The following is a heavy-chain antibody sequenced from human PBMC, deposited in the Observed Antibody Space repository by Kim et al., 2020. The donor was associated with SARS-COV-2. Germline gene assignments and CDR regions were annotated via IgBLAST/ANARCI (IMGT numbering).Heavy chain of an antibody. CDR2: SGGST. J-gene: IGHJ4*02. Sequence: SGGSTGYAQKLQGRVTICRDTSTNTAYMELNSLRVEDTALYYCARGERLDSWGQGTLVTVSS. D-gene: IGHD1-26*01. CDR3: ARGERLDS. V-gene: IGHV1-46*01.